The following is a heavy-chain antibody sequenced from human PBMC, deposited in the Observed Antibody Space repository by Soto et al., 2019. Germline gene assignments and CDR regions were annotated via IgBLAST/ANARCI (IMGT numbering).Heavy chain of an antibody. J-gene: IGHJ4*02. CDR3: ARHVGWNDVLNYFDY. Sequence: QLQLQESGPGLVKPSETLSLTCTVSGGSISSSSYYWGWIRQPPGKGLEWIGSIYYSGSTYYNPSLKSRVTISVDTSKNQFSLKRSSVTAADTAVYYCARHVGWNDVLNYFDYWGQGTLVTVSS. CDR1: GGSISSSSYY. V-gene: IGHV4-39*01. D-gene: IGHD1-1*01. CDR2: IYYSGST.